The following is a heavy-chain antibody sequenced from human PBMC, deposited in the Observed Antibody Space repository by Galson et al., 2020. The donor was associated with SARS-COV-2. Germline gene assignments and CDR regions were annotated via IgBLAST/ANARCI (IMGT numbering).Heavy chain of an antibody. Sequence: GGSLRLSCVGSENILSGYSMNWVRQAPGKGLEWVSSISNRNSNIYYVESVKGRFTISRDNAKNSLYLEMNSLRDEDTAVYYCARASRADYYGSGTFYFYGMDIWGHGTTVIVSS. CDR3: ARASRADYYGSGTFYFYGMDI. CDR1: ENILSGYS. V-gene: IGHV3-21*01. J-gene: IGHJ6*02. CDR2: ISNRNSNI. D-gene: IGHD3-10*01.